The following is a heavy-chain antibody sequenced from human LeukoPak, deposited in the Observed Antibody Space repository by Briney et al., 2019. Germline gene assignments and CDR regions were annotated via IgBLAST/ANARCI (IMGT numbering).Heavy chain of an antibody. CDR3: KSDSGSSDY. D-gene: IGHD3-10*01. Sequence: GGSLRLSCAASGFTFSRSWVTWVRQAPGKGLEWVASINQDGSVKHYMDSVKGRFTISRDNSKNTLYLQMNSLRAEDTAVYYCKSDSGSSDYWGQGTLVTVSS. V-gene: IGHV3-7*03. J-gene: IGHJ4*02. CDR2: INQDGSVK. CDR1: GFTFSRSW.